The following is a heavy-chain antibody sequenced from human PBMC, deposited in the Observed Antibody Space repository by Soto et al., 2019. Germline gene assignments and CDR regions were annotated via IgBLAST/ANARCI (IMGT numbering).Heavy chain of an antibody. CDR2: INPSGGST. CDR1: GYTFTSYY. Sequence: GASVKVSCKASGYTFTSYYMHWVRQAPGQGLEWMGIINPSGGSTSYAQKFQGRVTMTRDTSTSTVYMELSSLRSEDTAVYYCAREDIVVVPAGDYYYYGMDVWDQGTTVTVSS. D-gene: IGHD2-2*01. J-gene: IGHJ6*02. CDR3: AREDIVVVPAGDYYYYGMDV. V-gene: IGHV1-46*01.